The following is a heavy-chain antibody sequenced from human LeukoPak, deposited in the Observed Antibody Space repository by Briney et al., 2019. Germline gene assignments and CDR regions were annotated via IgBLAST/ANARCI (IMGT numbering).Heavy chain of an antibody. CDR2: ISYDGSNK. V-gene: IGHV3-30*18. D-gene: IGHD6-13*01. CDR3: AKDFGVRSSRYYFDY. CDR1: GFTFSSYG. J-gene: IGHJ4*02. Sequence: PGGSLRLSCAASGFTFSSYGMHWVRQAPGKGLEWVAVISYDGSNKYYADSVKGRFTISRDNSKNTLYLQMNSLRAEDTAVYYCAKDFGVRSSRYYFDYWGQGTLVTVSS.